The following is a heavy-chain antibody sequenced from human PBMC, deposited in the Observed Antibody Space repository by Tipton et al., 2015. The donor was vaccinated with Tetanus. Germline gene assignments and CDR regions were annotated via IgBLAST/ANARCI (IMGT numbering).Heavy chain of an antibody. V-gene: IGHV3-48*01. D-gene: IGHD3-16*02. J-gene: IGHJ5*02. CDR1: GFTFSSYS. CDR2: ISSSSSTI. Sequence: GSLRLSCAASGFTFSSYSMNWVRQAPGKGLEWVSYISSSSSTIYYADSVKGRFTISRDNSKNTLYLQMNSLRAEDTAVYYCARDYRGNRNWFDPWGQGTLVTVSS. CDR3: ARDYRGNRNWFDP.